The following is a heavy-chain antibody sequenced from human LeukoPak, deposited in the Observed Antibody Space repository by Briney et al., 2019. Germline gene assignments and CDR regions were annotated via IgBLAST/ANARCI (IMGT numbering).Heavy chain of an antibody. CDR3: ARGRYSSSSNNNWFDP. CDR1: GGSFSGYY. CDR2: INHSGST. Sequence: PSETLSLTCAVYGGSFSGYYWSWIRQPPGKGLEWIGEINHSGSTNYNPSLKSRITISVDTSKNQFSLKLSSVTAADTAVYYCARGRYSSSSNNNWFDPWGQGTLVTVSS. D-gene: IGHD6-6*01. V-gene: IGHV4-34*01. J-gene: IGHJ5*02.